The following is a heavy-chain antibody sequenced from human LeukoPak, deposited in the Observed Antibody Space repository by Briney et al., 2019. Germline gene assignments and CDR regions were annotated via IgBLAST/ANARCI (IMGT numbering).Heavy chain of an antibody. CDR2: IYYSGST. Sequence: SQTLSLTCTVSGGSISSGDYYWSWIRQPPGKGLEWIGYIYYSGSTYYNPSLKSRVTISVDTSKNQFSLKLSSVTAADTAVYYCAREVYYYDSSDLGDAFDIWGQGTMVTVSS. CDR3: AREVYYYDSSDLGDAFDI. CDR1: GGSISSGDYY. V-gene: IGHV4-30-4*08. J-gene: IGHJ3*02. D-gene: IGHD3-22*01.